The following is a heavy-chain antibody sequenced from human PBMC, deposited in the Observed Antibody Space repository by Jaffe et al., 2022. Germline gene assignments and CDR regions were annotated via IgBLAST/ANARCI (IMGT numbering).Heavy chain of an antibody. D-gene: IGHD5-12*01. Sequence: QVQLVQSGAEVKKPGSSVKVSCKASGGTFSSYAISWVRQAPGQGLEWMGGIIPIFGTANYAQKFQGRVTITADESTSTAYMELSSLRSEDTAVYYCARASGYENFYYFDYWGQGTLVTVSS. CDR3: ARASGYENFYYFDY. CDR2: IIPIFGTA. V-gene: IGHV1-69*01. J-gene: IGHJ4*02. CDR1: GGTFSSYA.